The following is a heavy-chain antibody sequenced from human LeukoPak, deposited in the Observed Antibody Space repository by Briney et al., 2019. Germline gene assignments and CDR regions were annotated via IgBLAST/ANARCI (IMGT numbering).Heavy chain of an antibody. Sequence: PSETLSLTCAVYGGSFSGYYWSWIRQPPGKGLEWIGEINHSGSTNYNPSPKSRVTISVDTSKNQFSLKLSSVTAADTAVYYCARRHCGGDCYSDYWGQGTLVTVSS. CDR3: ARRHCGGDCYSDY. CDR1: GGSFSGYY. V-gene: IGHV4-34*01. J-gene: IGHJ4*02. D-gene: IGHD2-21*02. CDR2: INHSGST.